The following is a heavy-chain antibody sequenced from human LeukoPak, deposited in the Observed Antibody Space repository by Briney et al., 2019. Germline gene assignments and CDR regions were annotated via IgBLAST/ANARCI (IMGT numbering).Heavy chain of an antibody. CDR1: GYTFPRYG. CDR2: ISANNGDT. Sequence: GASVKVSCKASGYTFPRYGISWVRQAPGQGLEWMGWISANNGDTNSAQKFQGRVTMTTDTSTSTAYMELRSLRSDDTAVYYCARDFFHGHCAGLSCFLLDYWGQGSLVTVSS. J-gene: IGHJ4*02. CDR3: ARDFFHGHCAGLSCFLLDY. D-gene: IGHD2-15*01. V-gene: IGHV1-18*01.